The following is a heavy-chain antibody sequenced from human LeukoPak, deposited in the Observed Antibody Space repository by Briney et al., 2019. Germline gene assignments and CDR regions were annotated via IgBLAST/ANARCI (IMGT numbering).Heavy chain of an antibody. D-gene: IGHD6-19*01. Sequence: SVEVSCKASGGTFSSYAISWVRQAPGQGLEWMGGIIPIFGTANYAQKFQGRVTITADESTSTAYMELSSLRSEDTAVYYCAGHKGGWSYDAFDIWGQGTWSPSLQ. J-gene: IGHJ3*02. CDR2: IIPIFGTA. V-gene: IGHV1-69*13. CDR1: GGTFSSYA. CDR3: AGHKGGWSYDAFDI.